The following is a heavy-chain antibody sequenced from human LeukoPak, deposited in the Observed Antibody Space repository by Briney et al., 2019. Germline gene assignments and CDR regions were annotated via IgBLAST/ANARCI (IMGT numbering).Heavy chain of an antibody. CDR1: GYTFTSYD. J-gene: IGHJ3*02. Sequence: ASVKVSCKASGYTFTSYDINWVRQATGQGLEWMGWMNPNSGNTGDAQKFQGRVTMTRNTSISTAYMELSSLRSEDTAVYYCARGRDYYDSSGPPFDIWGQGTMVTVSS. D-gene: IGHD3-22*01. CDR3: ARGRDYYDSSGPPFDI. CDR2: MNPNSGNT. V-gene: IGHV1-8*01.